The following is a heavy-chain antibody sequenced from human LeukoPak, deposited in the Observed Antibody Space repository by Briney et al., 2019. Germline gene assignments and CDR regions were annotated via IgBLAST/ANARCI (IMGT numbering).Heavy chain of an antibody. CDR1: GASISSSDYY. V-gene: IGHV4-39*01. J-gene: IGHJ4*02. CDR3: AILGPGHSYGSLFDY. D-gene: IGHD5-18*01. Sequence: KASETLSLXCTVSGASISSSDYYWGWIRQPPGKGLEWIGTISYRESTYYNPSLKSRVTISVDTSKNQFSLKLRSVTAADTAVYYCAILGPGHSYGSLFDYWGQGTLVTVSP. CDR2: ISYREST.